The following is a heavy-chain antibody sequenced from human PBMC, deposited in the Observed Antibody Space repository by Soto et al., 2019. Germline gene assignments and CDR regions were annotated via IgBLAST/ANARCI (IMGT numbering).Heavy chain of an antibody. J-gene: IGHJ3*02. V-gene: IGHV1-18*01. CDR1: GYTFTSYG. Sequence: QVQLVQSGAEVKKPGASVKVSCKASGYTFTSYGISWVRQAPGQGLEWMGWISAYNGNTNYTQKLQGRVTMTTDTSTSTAYMELRSLRSDDTAVYYCARSLWKQLDPDDAFDIWGQGTMVTVSS. CDR2: ISAYNGNT. D-gene: IGHD6-13*01. CDR3: ARSLWKQLDPDDAFDI.